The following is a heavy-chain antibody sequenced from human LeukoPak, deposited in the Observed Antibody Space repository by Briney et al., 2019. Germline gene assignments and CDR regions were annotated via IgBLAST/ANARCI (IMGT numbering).Heavy chain of an antibody. CDR3: AKASSAGYYYGMDV. CDR1: GFTFSSYA. V-gene: IGHV3-23*01. CDR2: ISGSGGST. J-gene: IGHJ6*02. Sequence: GGSLRLSCAASGFTFSSYAMSWVRQAPGKGLEWVSAISGSGGSTYYADSVKGRFTISRDNSKNTLYLQMNSLRAEDTAVYYCAKASSAGYYYGMDVRGQGTTVTVSS. D-gene: IGHD6-19*01.